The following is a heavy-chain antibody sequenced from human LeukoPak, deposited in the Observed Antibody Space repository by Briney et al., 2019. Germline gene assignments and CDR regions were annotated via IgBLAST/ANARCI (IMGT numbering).Heavy chain of an antibody. CDR3: ARATVSGWSFDY. Sequence: ASVKVSCKASGYTFTSYDINWVRQATGQGLEWMGWMNPNSGNTDFAQKFQGRVTMTRNTSISTAYMELSSLRSEDTAMYYCARATVSGWSFDYWGQGTLVTVSS. V-gene: IGHV1-8*01. CDR2: MNPNSGNT. D-gene: IGHD6-19*01. CDR1: GYTFTSYD. J-gene: IGHJ4*02.